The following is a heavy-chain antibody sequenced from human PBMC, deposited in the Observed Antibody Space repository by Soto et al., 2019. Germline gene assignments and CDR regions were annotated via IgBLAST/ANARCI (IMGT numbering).Heavy chain of an antibody. CDR1: GGSISSSSYY. CDR2: IYYSGST. V-gene: IGHV4-39*01. Sequence: QLQLQESGPVLVKPSETLSLTCTVSGGSISSSSYYWGWIRQPPGKGLEGIGSIYYSGSTYYKPSLKSRVTPSVDTSKNQFSRKLSSVTAADTAVYYCANMRFDFWSGYYTDDYWGQGTLVTVSS. CDR3: ANMRFDFWSGYYTDDY. J-gene: IGHJ4*02. D-gene: IGHD3-3*01.